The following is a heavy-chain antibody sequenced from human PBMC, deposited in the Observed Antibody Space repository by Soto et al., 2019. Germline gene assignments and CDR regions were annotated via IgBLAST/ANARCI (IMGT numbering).Heavy chain of an antibody. CDR3: AKDLVRQQLVQVSRYYYMDV. CDR2: ISGSGGST. CDR1: GFTFSSYA. V-gene: IGHV3-23*01. J-gene: IGHJ6*03. Sequence: GGSLRLSCAASGFTFSSYAMSWVRQAPGKGLEWVSAISGSGGSTHYADSVKGRFTISRDNSKNTLYLQMNSLRAEDTAVYYCAKDLVRQQLVQVSRYYYMDVWGKGTTVTVSS. D-gene: IGHD6-6*01.